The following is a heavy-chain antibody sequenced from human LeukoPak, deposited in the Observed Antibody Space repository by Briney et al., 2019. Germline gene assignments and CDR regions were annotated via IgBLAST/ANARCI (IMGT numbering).Heavy chain of an antibody. CDR2: INHSGST. J-gene: IGHJ6*03. Sequence: SETLSLTCAVYGGSFSGYYWSWIRQPPGKGLEWIGEINHSGSTNYNPSLKSRVTISVDTSKNQFSLKLSSVTAADTAVYYCARLSNYYSSGILGRYYYYYYMDVWGKGTTVTISS. D-gene: IGHD3-10*01. CDR3: ARLSNYYSSGILGRYYYYYYMDV. CDR1: GGSFSGYY. V-gene: IGHV4-34*01.